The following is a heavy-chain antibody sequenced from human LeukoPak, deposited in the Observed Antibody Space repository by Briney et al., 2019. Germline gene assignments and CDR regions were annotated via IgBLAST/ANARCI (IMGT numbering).Heavy chain of an antibody. J-gene: IGHJ5*02. CDR3: ARDLNWGRSACGVNSGGSNWLDL. CDR2: INTCNADT. CDR1: GYTFATFG. V-gene: IGHV1-18*01. Sequence: ASVKVSCKASGYTFATFGISWVRQAPGQGLEWMGWINTCNADTVYAQNLQGRLTMTTDTSTTTAYMELRSLRSDDAAVYYCARDLNWGRSACGVNSGGSNWLDLWGQGTLVTVSS. D-gene: IGHD4-23*01.